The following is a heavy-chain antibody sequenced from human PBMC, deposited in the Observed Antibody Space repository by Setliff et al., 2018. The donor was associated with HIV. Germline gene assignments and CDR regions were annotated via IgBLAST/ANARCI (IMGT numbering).Heavy chain of an antibody. CDR2: ILDDGSNK. Sequence: PGGSLRLSCEASGFSFSSYTMNWVRQAPGKGVEWVAVILDDGSNKYYADSVKGRFTISRDNLKKRVYLQMRSLRAEDTAVYFCARDXXXXVYYFDSWGQGTLVTVSS. V-gene: IGHV3-30*04. CDR3: ARDXXXXVYYFDS. J-gene: IGHJ4*02. D-gene: IGHD3-16*01. CDR1: GFSFSSYT.